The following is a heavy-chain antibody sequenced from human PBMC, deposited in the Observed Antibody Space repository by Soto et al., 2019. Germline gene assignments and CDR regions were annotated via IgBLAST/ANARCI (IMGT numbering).Heavy chain of an antibody. Sequence: QLQLQESGSGLVKPSQTLSLTCAVSGGSISSGGYSWSWIRQPPGKGLEWIGYIYHSGSTYYNPSLESRVTXXVXRXXNQFSLKLSSVTAADTAVYYCARGEGGGYYYGMDVWGQGTTVTVSS. J-gene: IGHJ6*02. D-gene: IGHD2-15*01. V-gene: IGHV4-30-2*01. CDR1: GGSISSGGYS. CDR2: IYHSGST. CDR3: ARGEGGGYYYGMDV.